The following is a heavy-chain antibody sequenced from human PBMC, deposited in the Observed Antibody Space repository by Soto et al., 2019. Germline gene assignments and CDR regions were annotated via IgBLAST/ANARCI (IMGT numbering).Heavy chain of an antibody. J-gene: IGHJ4*02. CDR3: SRRSSGWYFDY. Sequence: GRSMRVSCGAAGVTFSKYALTWVRQAPGKGLEWVSVISGSGGSTYYADSVKGRFTISRDNSKNTLYLQMNSLRAEDTAVYYCSRRSSGWYFDYWGQGTLVTVSS. CDR2: ISGSGGST. CDR1: GVTFSKYA. V-gene: IGHV3-23*01. D-gene: IGHD6-19*01.